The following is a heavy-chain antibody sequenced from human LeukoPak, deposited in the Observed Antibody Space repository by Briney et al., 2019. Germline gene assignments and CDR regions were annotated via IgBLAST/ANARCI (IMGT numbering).Heavy chain of an antibody. Sequence: SETLSLTCAVYGGSFSGYYWSWIRQPPGKGLEWIGEINHSGSTNYNPSLKSRVTISVDTSKNQFSLKLSSVTAADTAVYHCARGQSSSGWYHLGDAFDIWGQGTMVTVSS. CDR3: ARGQSSSGWYHLGDAFDI. V-gene: IGHV4-34*01. J-gene: IGHJ3*02. CDR1: GGSFSGYY. D-gene: IGHD6-19*01. CDR2: INHSGST.